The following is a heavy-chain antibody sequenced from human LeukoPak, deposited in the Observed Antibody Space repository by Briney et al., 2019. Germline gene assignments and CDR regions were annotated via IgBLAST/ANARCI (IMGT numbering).Heavy chain of an antibody. V-gene: IGHV3-23*01. CDR2: ISGSDGIT. CDR3: ARAQMGTPTDC. D-gene: IGHD1-14*01. Sequence: GGSLRLSCAASGFTFSSYGMSWVRQAPGKGLEWVSGISGSDGITYYAESVKGRFTITRDNSKNTLYLQMNSLRAEDTAVYYCARAQMGTPTDCWGQGTLVTVSS. CDR1: GFTFSSYG. J-gene: IGHJ4*02.